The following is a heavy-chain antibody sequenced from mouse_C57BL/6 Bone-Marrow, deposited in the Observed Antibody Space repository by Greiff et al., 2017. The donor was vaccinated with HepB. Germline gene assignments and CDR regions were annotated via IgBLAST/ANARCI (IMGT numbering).Heavy chain of an antibody. V-gene: IGHV3-6*01. CDR1: GYSITSGYY. CDR3: ARSYYFYFDY. D-gene: IGHD2-10*01. J-gene: IGHJ2*01. CDR2: ISYDGSN. Sequence: DVKLVESGPGLVKPSQSLSLTCSVTGYSITSGYYWNWIRQFPGNKLEWMGYISYDGSNNYNPSLKNRISITRDTSKNQFFLKLNSVTTEDTATYYCARSYYFYFDYWGQGTTLTVSS.